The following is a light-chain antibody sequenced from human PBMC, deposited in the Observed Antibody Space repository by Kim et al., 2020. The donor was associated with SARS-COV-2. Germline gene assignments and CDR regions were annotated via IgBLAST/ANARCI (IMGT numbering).Light chain of an antibody. Sequence: ESVGDVVTITCRASQAIIDYLAWFQQKPGEAPKSLMSDASTLQPGVPSRFSGSGSGTDFTLIIDNLQPEDFATYYCQQFKSYPFTFGPGTKVDIK. CDR2: DAS. J-gene: IGKJ3*01. V-gene: IGKV1-16*01. CDR1: QAIIDY. CDR3: QQFKSYPFT.